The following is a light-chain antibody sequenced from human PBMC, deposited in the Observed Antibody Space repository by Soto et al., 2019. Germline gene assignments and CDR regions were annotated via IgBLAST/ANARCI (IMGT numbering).Light chain of an antibody. CDR2: GAS. Sequence: DIVMTQSPAILSVSLGERATLSCLASQSSSDNLAWYQQRSGQAPRLLIYGASTRATGVPARFSGSGSGTEFTLTISSLQSDDFAIYYCQQYKSWPPLTVGGGTKVE. CDR1: QSSSDN. V-gene: IGKV3-15*01. J-gene: IGKJ4*01. CDR3: QQYKSWPPLT.